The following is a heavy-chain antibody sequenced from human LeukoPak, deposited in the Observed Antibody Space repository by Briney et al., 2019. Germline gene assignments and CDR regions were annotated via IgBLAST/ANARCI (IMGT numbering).Heavy chain of an antibody. D-gene: IGHD2-2*01. V-gene: IGHV3-7*01. Sequence: GGSLRLSCAASGFTFSSYWMSWVRQAPGKGLEWVANIKQDGSDKYYVDSVKGRFTISRDNAKNSLYLQMNSLRAEDTAVYYCARGASIVVVPAARRGYYFDYWGQGTLVTVSS. CDR3: ARGASIVVVPAARRGYYFDY. J-gene: IGHJ4*02. CDR1: GFTFSSYW. CDR2: IKQDGSDK.